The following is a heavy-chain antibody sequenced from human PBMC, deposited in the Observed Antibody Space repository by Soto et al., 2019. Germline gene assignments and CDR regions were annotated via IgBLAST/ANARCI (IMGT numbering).Heavy chain of an antibody. J-gene: IGHJ6*02. D-gene: IGHD3-22*01. CDR1: GFTFGDYA. V-gene: IGHV3-49*03. CDR2: IRSKAYGETT. Sequence: GGSLRLSCTASGFTFGDYAMSWFRQAPGKGLEWVGFIRSKAYGETTEYAASVKGRFTISRDDSKSIAYLQMNSLKAEDTAVYYCTRDRAKQYYYDSSGYYYGYYYYGMDVWGQGTTVTV. CDR3: TRDRAKQYYYDSSGYYYGYYYYGMDV.